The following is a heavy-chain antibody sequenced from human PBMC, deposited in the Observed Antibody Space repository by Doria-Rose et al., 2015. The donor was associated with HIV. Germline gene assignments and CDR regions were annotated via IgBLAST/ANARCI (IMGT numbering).Heavy chain of an antibody. CDR1: GVSLSSPGMG. CDR3: ARIKSSRWYHKYYFDS. V-gene: IGHV2-26*01. CDR2: IFSDDER. Sequence: SGPVLVKPTETLTLTCTVSGVSLSSPGMGVSWIRQPPGKALEWLANIFSDDERSYKTSLKSRLTISSGTSKSQVVLTMTDMGPVDTATYYCARIKSSRWYHKYYFDSWGQGTLVIVSA. J-gene: IGHJ4*02. D-gene: IGHD6-13*01.